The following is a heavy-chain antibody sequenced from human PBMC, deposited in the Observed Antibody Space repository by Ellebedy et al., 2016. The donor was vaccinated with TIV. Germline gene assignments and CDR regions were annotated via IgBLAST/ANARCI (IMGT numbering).Heavy chain of an antibody. CDR1: GYDFTTFW. CDR2: IFPGDSDT. V-gene: IGHV5-51*01. J-gene: IGHJ4*02. CDR3: ARHGHGGNSIDY. Sequence: PGGSLRLSCKASGYDFTTFWIGWVRQMPGRGLEWMGIIFPGDSDTRYSPSFQGQVPISADKSTNTTSLHRRSLRAPDTAMYFCARHGHGGNSIDYWGQGTLVTVSS. D-gene: IGHD4-23*01.